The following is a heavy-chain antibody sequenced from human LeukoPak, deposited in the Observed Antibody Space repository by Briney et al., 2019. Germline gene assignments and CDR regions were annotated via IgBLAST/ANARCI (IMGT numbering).Heavy chain of an antibody. J-gene: IGHJ4*02. CDR3: VREGDYYDSSGYSFDY. V-gene: IGHV4-4*02. CDR2: IYHSGST. D-gene: IGHD3-22*01. CDR1: GGSISSSNW. Sequence: PSGTLSLTCAVSGGSISSSNWWSWVRQPPGKGLEWIGEIYHSGSTNYNPSLKSRVTISVDKSKNQFSLKLSSVTVADTAVYYCVREGDYYDSSGYSFDYWGQGTLVTVSS.